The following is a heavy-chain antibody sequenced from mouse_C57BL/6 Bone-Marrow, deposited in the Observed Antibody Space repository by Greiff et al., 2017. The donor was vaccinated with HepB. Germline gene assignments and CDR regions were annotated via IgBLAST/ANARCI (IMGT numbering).Heavy chain of an antibody. J-gene: IGHJ4*01. CDR2: IYPGSGST. Sequence: QVQLQQPGAELVKPGASVKMSCKASGYTFTSYWITWVKQRPGQGLEWIGDIYPGSGSTNYNEKFKSKATLTVDTSSSTAYMQLSSLTSEDSAVYYCARRTTVVGYYAMDYWGQGTSVTVSS. D-gene: IGHD1-1*01. V-gene: IGHV1-55*01. CDR1: GYTFTSYW. CDR3: ARRTTVVGYYAMDY.